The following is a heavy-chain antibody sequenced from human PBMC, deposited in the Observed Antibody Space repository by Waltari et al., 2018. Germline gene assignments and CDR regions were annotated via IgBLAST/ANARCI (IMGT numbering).Heavy chain of an antibody. V-gene: IGHV3-30*01. Sequence: QVQLVESGGGVVQPGRSLRLSCAASGFTFSRYAFHWVRQAPGKGLEWVAVISYDGSNKYYADSVKGRFTISRDNSKNTLYLQMNSLRAEDTAVYYCARSLGADMPGDWYFDLWGRGTLVTVSS. D-gene: IGHD2-2*01. CDR2: ISYDGSNK. CDR3: ARSLGADMPGDWYFDL. CDR1: GFTFSRYA. J-gene: IGHJ2*01.